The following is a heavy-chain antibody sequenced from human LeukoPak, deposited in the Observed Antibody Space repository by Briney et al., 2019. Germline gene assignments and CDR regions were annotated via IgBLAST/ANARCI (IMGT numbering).Heavy chain of an antibody. CDR2: IYYSGST. CDR1: GGSISSYY. CDR3: AIVYYDSSGYPDYYYYGMDV. Sequence: PSETLSLTCTVSGGSISSYYWSWIRQPPGKGLEWIGYIYYSGSTNYNPSLKSRVTISVDTSKNQFSLKLSSVTAADTAVYYCAIVYYDSSGYPDYYYYGMDVWGQGTTVTVSS. J-gene: IGHJ6*02. V-gene: IGHV4-59*01. D-gene: IGHD3-22*01.